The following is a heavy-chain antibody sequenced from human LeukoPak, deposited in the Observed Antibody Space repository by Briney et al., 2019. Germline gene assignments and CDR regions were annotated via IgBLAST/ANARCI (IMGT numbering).Heavy chain of an antibody. V-gene: IGHV4-39*07. Sequence: SETLSLTCTVSGGSITSGSYHWGWIRQPPGKGLEWIGSIYYSGSTYYSPSLKSRITISLDTSKNQFSLKLYSVTAADTAVYYCARDKTFEVVNYFDYWGQGTLVTVSS. CDR2: IYYSGST. J-gene: IGHJ4*02. D-gene: IGHD2-15*01. CDR3: ARDKTFEVVNYFDY. CDR1: GGSITSGSYH.